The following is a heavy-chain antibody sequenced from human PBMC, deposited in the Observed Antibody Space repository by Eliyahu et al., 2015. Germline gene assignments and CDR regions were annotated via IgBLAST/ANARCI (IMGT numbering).Heavy chain of an antibody. CDR1: GFPFGDYX. J-gene: IGHJ4*02. CDR3: ALTYYYGSGSHT. CDR2: IRSKAYGGTT. D-gene: IGHD3-10*01. Sequence: QLVQSGGDLVKPGRSLRLSCSGSGFPFGDYXMTWFRQAPGKGLEWVGFIRSKAYGGTTEYAASVEGRFTISRDDSRGIAYLQMNSLRTDDTGVYYCALTYYYGSGSHTWGQGTLVTVSS. V-gene: IGHV3-49*05.